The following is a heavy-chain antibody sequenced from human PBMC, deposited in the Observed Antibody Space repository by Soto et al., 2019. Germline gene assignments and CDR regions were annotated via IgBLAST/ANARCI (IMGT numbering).Heavy chain of an antibody. CDR2: IIPIFGTA. CDR3: ARDLPPSLVDIVATRVFYYGMDV. CDR1: GGTFSSYA. J-gene: IGHJ6*02. Sequence: QVQLVQSGAEVKKPGSSVKVSCKASGGTFSSYAISWVRQAPGQGLEWMGGIIPIFGTANYAQKFQGRVTITPDESTSTAYMELSSLRSEETAVYYCARDLPPSLVDIVATRVFYYGMDVWGQGTTVTVSS. D-gene: IGHD5-12*01. V-gene: IGHV1-69*05.